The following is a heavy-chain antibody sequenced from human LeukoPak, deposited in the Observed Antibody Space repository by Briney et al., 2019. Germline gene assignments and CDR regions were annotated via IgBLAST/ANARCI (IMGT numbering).Heavy chain of an antibody. CDR2: ISASGGST. Sequence: GGSLRLSCAASGFTFSSSAMSWVRQVPGKGLEWVSGISASGGSTYYADSVRGRFTISRDNSKNTLYVQMNSLRDEDTAVYNCAKDQRWESPHYLDSWGQGTLVTVSS. D-gene: IGHD1-26*01. CDR1: GFTFSSSA. J-gene: IGHJ4*02. CDR3: AKDQRWESPHYLDS. V-gene: IGHV3-23*01.